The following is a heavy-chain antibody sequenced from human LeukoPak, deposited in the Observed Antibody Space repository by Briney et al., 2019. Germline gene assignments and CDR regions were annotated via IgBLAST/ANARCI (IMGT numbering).Heavy chain of an antibody. CDR2: SRNKAKSYTT. V-gene: IGHV3-72*01. D-gene: IGHD6-19*01. Sequence: GGSLSLSCAVSGFTFSDHFLDWVRQAPGKGLEWVGRSRNKAKSYTTEYAASVKGRFTISRDDSKNTLYLQMNSLETEDTAVYYCVRVGSVSGSDYLDYWGQGTLVTVSS. J-gene: IGHJ4*02. CDR3: VRVGSVSGSDYLDY. CDR1: GFTFSDHF.